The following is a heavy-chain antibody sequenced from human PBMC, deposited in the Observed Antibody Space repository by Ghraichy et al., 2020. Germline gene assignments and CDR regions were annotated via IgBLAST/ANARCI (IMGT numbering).Heavy chain of an antibody. D-gene: IGHD6-19*01. J-gene: IGHJ4*02. CDR3: ARDRVAVAGTSFDY. CDR1: GFTFSSYS. V-gene: IGHV3-21*01. CDR2: ISSSSSYI. Sequence: GESLNISCAASGFTFSSYSMNWVRQAPGKGLEWVSSISSSSSYIYYADSVKGRFTISRDNAKNSLYLQMNSLRAEDTAVYYCARDRVAVAGTSFDYWGQGTLVTVSS.